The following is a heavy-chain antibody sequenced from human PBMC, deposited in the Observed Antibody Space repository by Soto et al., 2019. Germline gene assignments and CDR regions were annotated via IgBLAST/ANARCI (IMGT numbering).Heavy chain of an antibody. Sequence: EVQVLESGGDLIQPGGSLRLSCAAFGFTFSNYPMVWVRQAPEKGLEWVSTIGANGAATHYADSVKGRFTISRDNSKNTVYLQMDSLRVKDTDVYYCAKAGLSSGEAGGVDFWGQGTLVTVSS. CDR2: IGANGAAT. CDR1: GFTFSNYP. J-gene: IGHJ3*01. D-gene: IGHD6-19*01. V-gene: IGHV3-23*01. CDR3: AKAGLSSGEAGGVDF.